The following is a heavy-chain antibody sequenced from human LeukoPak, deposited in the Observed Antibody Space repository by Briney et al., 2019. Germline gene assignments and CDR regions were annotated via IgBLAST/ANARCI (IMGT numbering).Heavy chain of an antibody. Sequence: PAEPLSLTCTVSGDSLSRGTYYWGWIRQPRGKGLEWIASIHYSGSTNYNPSLKSRVTISVDTSKNQFSLKLSSVTAPDTAVYYCARRTATQNSEDYGGQGTLVTVSS. CDR3: ARRTATQNSEDY. V-gene: IGHV4-39*01. J-gene: IGHJ4*02. CDR1: GDSLSRGTYY. CDR2: IHYSGST. D-gene: IGHD5-24*01.